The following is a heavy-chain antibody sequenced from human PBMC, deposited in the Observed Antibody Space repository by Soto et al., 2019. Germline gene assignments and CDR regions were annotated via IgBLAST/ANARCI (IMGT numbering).Heavy chain of an antibody. CDR1: GGSIRDYF. J-gene: IGHJ4*02. D-gene: IGHD4-17*01. CDR3: ARVGGDDFGDSGGFDY. V-gene: IGHV4-59*01. CDR2: IFYSGRT. Sequence: QVQLQESGPGLVKPSETLSLTCTVSGGSIRDYFWTWIRQPPGKGLEWIGYIFYSGRTNYNPSLKRRVSISVDTSKNHFSLQLRSVTAADTAVYYCARVGGDDFGDSGGFDYMGQGTLVTVSS.